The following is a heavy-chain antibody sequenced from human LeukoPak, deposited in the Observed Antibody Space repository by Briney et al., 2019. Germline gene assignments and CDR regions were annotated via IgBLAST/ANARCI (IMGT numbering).Heavy chain of an antibody. D-gene: IGHD3-10*01. CDR3: IGTGTHSY. J-gene: IGHJ4*02. CDR2: INGDGSTT. V-gene: IGHV3-74*01. CDR1: GFVFSTSW. Sequence: QPGGSLRLSCAASGFVFSTSWMHWVRQAPGKGLVWVARINGDGSTTNYADSVQGRFTISRDTAKNTLFLQMNSLGAEDTAVYYCIGTGTHSYWGQGTPVTVSS.